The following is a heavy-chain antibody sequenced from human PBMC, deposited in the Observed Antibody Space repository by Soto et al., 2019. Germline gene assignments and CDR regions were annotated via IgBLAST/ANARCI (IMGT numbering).Heavy chain of an antibody. J-gene: IGHJ6*02. CDR3: ARHIPYHGKDV. Sequence: EVQLVESGGGLVQPGGSLRLSCAASGFTFSDHYMDWVRQAPGKGLEWVGRIRNKVNSYTTEYAASVKGRFTISRDDSKNSLYLQMISLKTEDTAVYYCARHIPYHGKDVWGQGPTVTVSS. CDR1: GFTFSDHY. V-gene: IGHV3-72*01. CDR2: IRNKVNSYTT. D-gene: IGHD2-21*01.